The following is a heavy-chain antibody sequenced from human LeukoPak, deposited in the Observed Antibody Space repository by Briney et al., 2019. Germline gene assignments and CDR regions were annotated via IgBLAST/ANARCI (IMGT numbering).Heavy chain of an antibody. Sequence: ASVKVSCNASGYTFTSYYMHWVRQAPGQGLEWMGISNPSGGSTSYAQKFQGRVTMTRDTSTSTVYMELSSLRSDDTAVYYCASRDYCSVTSCSFDAYDIWGQGTLVTVSS. V-gene: IGHV1-46*01. CDR2: SNPSGGST. CDR3: ASRDYCSVTSCSFDAYDI. CDR1: GYTFTSYY. J-gene: IGHJ3*02. D-gene: IGHD2-2*01.